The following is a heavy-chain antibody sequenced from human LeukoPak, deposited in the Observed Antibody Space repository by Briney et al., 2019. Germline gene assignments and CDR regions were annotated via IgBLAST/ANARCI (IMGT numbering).Heavy chain of an antibody. D-gene: IGHD5-24*01. CDR3: ARGSGDGYNLIDY. V-gene: IGHV1-8*01. CDR1: GCTFTSYD. CDR2: MNPNSGNT. Sequence: ASVKVSCKASGCTFTSYDINWVRLATGQGLEWMGWMNPNSGNTGYAQKFQGRVTMTRNTSISTAHMELSSLRSEDTAVYYCARGSGDGYNLIDYWGQGTLFTVSS. J-gene: IGHJ4*02.